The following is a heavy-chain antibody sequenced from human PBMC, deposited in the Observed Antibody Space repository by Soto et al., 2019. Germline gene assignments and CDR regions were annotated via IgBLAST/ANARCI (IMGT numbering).Heavy chain of an antibody. CDR1: GGTFSSYA. D-gene: IGHD6-6*01. J-gene: IGHJ5*02. CDR3: ARGRRIAARIRNNSFDA. V-gene: IGHV1-69*13. CDR2: MIPIFGTA. Sequence: GASVKVSCKASGGTFSSYAISWVRQAPGQGLEWMGGMIPIFGTANYAQKFQGRVTITADESTSTAYMELSSLRSEGTAVYYCARGRRIAARIRNNSFDAWGKGTLVTVSS.